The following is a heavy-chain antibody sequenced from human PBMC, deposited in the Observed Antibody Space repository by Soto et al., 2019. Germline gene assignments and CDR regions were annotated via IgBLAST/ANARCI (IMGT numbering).Heavy chain of an antibody. CDR3: ARTRESPNSNWFET. J-gene: IGHJ5*02. Sequence: QLHLVQSGAEVRKPGSSVKVSCKASGGTLSSYSVTWVRQAPGQGLEWMGRIIPFLGRTNYAQNFQGRVTSTADMSTVTAALELRSLRSDDTALSYCARTRESPNSNWFETWGQGTLVIVSP. V-gene: IGHV1-69*02. CDR1: GGTLSSYS. D-gene: IGHD1-7*01. CDR2: IIPFLGRT.